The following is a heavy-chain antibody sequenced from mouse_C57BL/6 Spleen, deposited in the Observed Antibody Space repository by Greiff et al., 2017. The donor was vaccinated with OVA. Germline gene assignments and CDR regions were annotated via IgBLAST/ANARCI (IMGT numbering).Heavy chain of an antibody. Sequence: EVQLVESGGGLVQPGGSMKLSCVASGFTFSNYWMNWVRQSPEKGLEWVAQIRLKSDNYATHYAESVKGRFTISRDDSKSSVYLQMNNLRAEDTGIYYCTIYYGYDGGFAYWGQGTLVTVSA. J-gene: IGHJ3*01. CDR2: IRLKSDNYAT. V-gene: IGHV6-3*01. CDR3: TIYYGYDGGFAY. CDR1: GFTFSNYW. D-gene: IGHD2-2*01.